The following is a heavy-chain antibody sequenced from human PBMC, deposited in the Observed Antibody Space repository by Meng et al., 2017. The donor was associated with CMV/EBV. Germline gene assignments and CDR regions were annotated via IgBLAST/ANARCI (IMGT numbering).Heavy chain of an antibody. Sequence: GESLKISCAASGFTVSSNCMSWVRQAPGKGLEWVSVIYSGGSTYYADSVKGRFTISRDNSKNTLYLQMNSLRVEDTAVYYCARSLAYSSSWWKNWFDPWGQGTLVTVSS. D-gene: IGHD6-13*01. J-gene: IGHJ5*02. CDR3: ARSLAYSSSWWKNWFDP. CDR1: GFTVSSNC. CDR2: IYSGGST. V-gene: IGHV3-53*01.